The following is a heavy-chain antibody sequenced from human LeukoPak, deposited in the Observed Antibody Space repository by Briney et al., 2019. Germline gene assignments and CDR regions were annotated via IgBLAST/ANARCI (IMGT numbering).Heavy chain of an antibody. J-gene: IGHJ4*02. CDR3: ARALGGRTISTRIGPKFDY. Sequence: SETLSLTCAVYGGSFRGYYWSWIRQPPGKGLEWIGEINHSGSTNYNPSLKSRVTISVDTSKNQFSLKLSSVTAADTAVYYCARALGGRTISTRIGPKFDYWGQGTLVTVSS. D-gene: IGHD3-16*01. CDR1: GGSFRGYY. CDR2: INHSGST. V-gene: IGHV4-34*01.